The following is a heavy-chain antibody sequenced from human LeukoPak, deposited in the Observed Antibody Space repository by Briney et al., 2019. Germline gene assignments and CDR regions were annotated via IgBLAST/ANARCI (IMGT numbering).Heavy chain of an antibody. CDR3: VSIPGD. CDR1: RCTFSTYD. J-gene: IGHJ4*02. Sequence: PGGSLRLSCAASRCTFSTYDMHWVRQAPGKGLEWVAFIQHDGSNKYYADSVKGRFTISRDNSKNTLYLQINTLRAEDTAVYYCVSIPGDWGQGILVTVSS. D-gene: IGHD7-27*01. CDR2: IQHDGSNK. V-gene: IGHV3-30*02.